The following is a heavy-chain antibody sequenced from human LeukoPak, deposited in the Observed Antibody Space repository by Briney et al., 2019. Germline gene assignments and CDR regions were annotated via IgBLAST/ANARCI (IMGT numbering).Heavy chain of an antibody. Sequence: GASVKVSCKVSGYTLTELSMHWVRQAPGKGLEWMGGFDPEDGETIYAQKFQGRVTMTEDTSTDTAYMELSSLRSEDTAVYYCATEALYYGDYVNYFDYWGQGTLVTVSS. CDR2: FDPEDGET. CDR3: ATEALYYGDYVNYFDY. D-gene: IGHD4-17*01. V-gene: IGHV1-24*01. CDR1: GYTLTELS. J-gene: IGHJ4*02.